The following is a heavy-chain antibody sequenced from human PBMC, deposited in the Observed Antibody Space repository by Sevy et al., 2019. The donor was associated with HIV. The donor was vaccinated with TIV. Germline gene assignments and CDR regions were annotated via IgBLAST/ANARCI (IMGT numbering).Heavy chain of an antibody. Sequence: GESLKISCVASGFSLSDYAMHWVRQGPDKGLAWVAVISFDGGNTYYSDAVEGRFTISRDNSKNTVFLQMNSLSPDDTALYYCARGPYNSGLRFDFWGQGTLVTVSS. D-gene: IGHD5-12*01. CDR1: GFSLSDYA. CDR2: ISFDGGNT. V-gene: IGHV3-30-3*01. J-gene: IGHJ4*02. CDR3: ARGPYNSGLRFDF.